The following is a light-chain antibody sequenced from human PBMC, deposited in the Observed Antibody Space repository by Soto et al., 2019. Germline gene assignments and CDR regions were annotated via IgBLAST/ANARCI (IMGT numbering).Light chain of an antibody. CDR2: GAS. CDR1: QSVGTW. Sequence: DIQMTQSPSTLSASVGGRVTITCRASQSVGTWVAWYQQKPGKAPKRLIYGASNLESGVPSRFSGSGSGTEFTLTITTLQPDDFATYFCQLYNRNTWSFGPGTKVDI. J-gene: IGKJ1*01. V-gene: IGKV1-5*01. CDR3: QLYNRNTWS.